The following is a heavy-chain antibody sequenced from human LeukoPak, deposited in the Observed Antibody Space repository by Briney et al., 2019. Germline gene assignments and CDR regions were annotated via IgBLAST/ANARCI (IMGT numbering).Heavy chain of an antibody. CDR3: ARDLGIAAAGYFDY. CDR2: IIPIFGTA. Sequence: SVKVSCKASGGTFSSYAISWVRQAPGQGLAWMGGIIPIFGTANYAQKFQGRVTITADESTSTAYMELSSLRSEDTAVYYCARDLGIAAAGYFDYWGQGTLVTVSS. D-gene: IGHD6-13*01. CDR1: GGTFSSYA. V-gene: IGHV1-69*13. J-gene: IGHJ4*02.